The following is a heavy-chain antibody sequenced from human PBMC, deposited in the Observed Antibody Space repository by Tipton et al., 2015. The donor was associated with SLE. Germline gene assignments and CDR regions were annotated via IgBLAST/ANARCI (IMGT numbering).Heavy chain of an antibody. CDR3: ARHIVVVPAAIGAAFDY. Sequence: SLRLSCAASGFTFSSYAMHWVRQAPGKGLEWVANIKQDGSEKYYVDSVKGRFTISRDNAKNSLYLQMNSLRAEDTAVYYCARHIVVVPAAIGAAFDYWGQGTLVTVSS. CDR2: IKQDGSEK. CDR1: GFTFSSYA. D-gene: IGHD2-2*02. V-gene: IGHV3-7*03. J-gene: IGHJ4*02.